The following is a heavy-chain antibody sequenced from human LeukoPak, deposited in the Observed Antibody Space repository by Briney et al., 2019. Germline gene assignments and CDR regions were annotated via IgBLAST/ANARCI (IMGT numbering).Heavy chain of an antibody. CDR3: ASGNCYDSSGDAFDI. D-gene: IGHD3-22*01. V-gene: IGHV3-11*04. CDR2: ISSSGSTI. J-gene: IGHJ3*02. Sequence: GGSLRLSCAASGFTFSDYYMSWIRQAPGKGLEWVSYISSSGSTIYYADSVKGRFTISRDNAKNSLYLQMNSLRAEDTAVYYCASGNCYDSSGDAFDIWGQGTMVTVSS. CDR1: GFTFSDYY.